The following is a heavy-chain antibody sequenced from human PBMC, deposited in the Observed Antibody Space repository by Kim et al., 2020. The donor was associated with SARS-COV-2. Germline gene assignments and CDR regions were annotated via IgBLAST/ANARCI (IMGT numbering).Heavy chain of an antibody. V-gene: IGHV3-7*01. Sequence: GGSLRLSCTASGFIFSSYWMSWVRQAPGKGLEWVANIKEDGSEKYFVDSVKGRFTISRDNAKNSLYLQMDSLRAEDTALYYCARDRERSQVRVPHFPTFDSWGQGTLVTVAS. J-gene: IGHJ4*02. CDR1: GFIFSSYW. CDR3: ARDRERSQVRVPHFPTFDS. CDR2: IKEDGSEK. D-gene: IGHD1-26*01.